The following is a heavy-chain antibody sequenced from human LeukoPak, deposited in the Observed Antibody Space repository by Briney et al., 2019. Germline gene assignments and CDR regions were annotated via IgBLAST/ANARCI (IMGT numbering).Heavy chain of an antibody. CDR1: XGSFSXXX. J-gene: IGHJ5*02. V-gene: IGHV1-69*01. Sequence: CXXSXGSFSXXXISWXXQAPGQGLEWMGGIIPIFGTANYAQKCQGRVTITADESTSTAYMEVSSLRSEDTAVYYCAGAWGAYGDYYIGRFDPWGQGTLVTVSS. D-gene: IGHD4-17*01. CDR3: AGAWGAYGDYYIGRFDP. CDR2: IIPIFGTA.